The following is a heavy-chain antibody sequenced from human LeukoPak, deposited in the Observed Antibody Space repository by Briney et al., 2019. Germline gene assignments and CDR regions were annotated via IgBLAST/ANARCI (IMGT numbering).Heavy chain of an antibody. CDR1: GYTFTGYY. J-gene: IGHJ3*02. CDR2: INPNSGGT. CDR3: AREHVDTSFDI. V-gene: IGHV1-2*02. Sequence: SVKVSCKASGYTFTGYYMHWVRQAPGQGLEWMGWINPNSGGTNYAQKLQGRVTMTRDTSISTAYMELRSLRSDDTAVYYCAREHVDTSFDIWGQGTMVTVSS. D-gene: IGHD5-18*01.